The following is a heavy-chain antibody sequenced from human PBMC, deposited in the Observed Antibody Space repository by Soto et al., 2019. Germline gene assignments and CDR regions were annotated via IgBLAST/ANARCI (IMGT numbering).Heavy chain of an antibody. CDR3: ALHDRTISGAVTLGC. CDR2: SNEGSGNT. Sequence: QVQLVQSGPEVKRPGASVMISCRTAGYSVKNYAIHWVRQAPGKKLEWMGWSNEGSGNTRYSHKFQGSMSIARDTSAITSYLDLRSLTSEETAVYLCALHDRTISGAVTLGCWGPGTLVTGSS. CDR1: GYSVKNYA. V-gene: IGHV1-3*01. D-gene: IGHD3-3*02. J-gene: IGHJ4*02.